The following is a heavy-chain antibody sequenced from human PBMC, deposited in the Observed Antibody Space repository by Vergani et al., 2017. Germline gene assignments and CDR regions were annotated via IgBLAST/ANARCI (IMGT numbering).Heavy chain of an antibody. CDR2: IVPIFGTA. J-gene: IGHJ4*02. CDR3: AAFGGVIVKVSPFDY. V-gene: IGHV1-69*01. CDR1: GGTFSSYA. Sequence: QVQLVQSGAEVKKPGSSVKVSCKASGGTFSSYAISWVRQAPGQGIEWMGGIVPIFGTANYAQQFQGRVTITADESTSTAYMELSSLRSEDTAVYYCAAFGGVIVKVSPFDYWGQGTLVTVSS. D-gene: IGHD3-16*02.